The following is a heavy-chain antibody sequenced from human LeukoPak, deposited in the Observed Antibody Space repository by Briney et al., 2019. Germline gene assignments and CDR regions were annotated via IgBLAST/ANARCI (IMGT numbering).Heavy chain of an antibody. Sequence: SGGSLRLSCAACGFTFRSYWMHWARQAPGRGLFWVSRINSDGSRIGYADSVKGRFTISRDNAKNTLYLQMNSLRVEDTAVYYCVRDLGWNEDYWGQGTLVTVSS. D-gene: IGHD1-1*01. CDR1: GFTFRSYW. CDR3: VRDLGWNEDY. J-gene: IGHJ4*02. CDR2: INSDGSRI. V-gene: IGHV3-74*01.